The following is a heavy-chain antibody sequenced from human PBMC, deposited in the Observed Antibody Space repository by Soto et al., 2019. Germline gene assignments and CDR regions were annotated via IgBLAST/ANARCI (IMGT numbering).Heavy chain of an antibody. Sequence: GGSLRLSCAASGFTFSSYAMSWVRQAPGKGLEWVSGISGSGDGTYYADSVKGRITISRDNSGNALYLQMNSLRGEDTAIYYCARSFCSVTTCSRGYFDWWGQGTLVTVSS. J-gene: IGHJ4*02. CDR3: ARSFCSVTTCSRGYFDW. V-gene: IGHV3-23*01. CDR2: ISGSGDGT. CDR1: GFTFSSYA. D-gene: IGHD2-2*01.